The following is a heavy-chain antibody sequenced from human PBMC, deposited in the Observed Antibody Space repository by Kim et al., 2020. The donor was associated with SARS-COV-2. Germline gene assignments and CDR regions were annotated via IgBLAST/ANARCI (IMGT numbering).Heavy chain of an antibody. V-gene: IGHV3-74*03. CDR2: IHMDGASS. CDR3: AGDFRYNYGRELGY. D-gene: IGHD5-18*01. J-gene: IGHJ4*02. CDR1: GFTFSRYW. Sequence: GGSLRLSCTASGFTFSRYWMHWVRRAPGKGPEWVSRIHMDGASSLSADSVGGRSTASRDTAKNTLFLKMNGMRVEATGMYYGAGDFRYNYGRELGYWGQG.